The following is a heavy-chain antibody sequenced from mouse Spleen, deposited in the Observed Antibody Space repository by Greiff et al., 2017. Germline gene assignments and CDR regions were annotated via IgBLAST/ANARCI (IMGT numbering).Heavy chain of an antibody. CDR3: AREGLPYYAMDY. Sequence: VQLKQSGPGLVKPSQTVFLTCTVTGISITTGNYRWSWIRQFPGNKLEWIGYIYYSGTITYNPSLTSRTTITRDTPKNQFFLEMNSLTAEDTATYYCAREGLPYYAMDYWGQGTSVTVSS. CDR2: IYYSGTI. D-gene: IGHD2-2*01. V-gene: IGHV3-5*01. J-gene: IGHJ4*01. CDR1: GISITTGNYR.